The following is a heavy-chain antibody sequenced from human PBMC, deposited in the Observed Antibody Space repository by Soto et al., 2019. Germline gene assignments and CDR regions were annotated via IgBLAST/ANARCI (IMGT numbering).Heavy chain of an antibody. V-gene: IGHV4-39*01. D-gene: IGHD3-3*01. J-gene: IGHJ6*03. CDR1: GGSISSSSYY. Sequence: QLQLQESGPGLVKPSETLSLTCTVSGGSISSSSYYWGWIRQPPGKGLEWIGSIYYSGSTYYNPSLKSRVTISVDTSKNQFSLKLSSVTAADTAVYYCARPTLWSGYYPAGYYYYMDVWGKGTTVTVSS. CDR2: IYYSGST. CDR3: ARPTLWSGYYPAGYYYYMDV.